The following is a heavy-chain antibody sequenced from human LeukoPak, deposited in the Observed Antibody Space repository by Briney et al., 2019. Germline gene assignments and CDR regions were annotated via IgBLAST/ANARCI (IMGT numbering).Heavy chain of an antibody. CDR3: AREEDPMGRRDWFDP. Sequence: GASVKASCKASGGTFSSYAISWVRQAPGQGLEWMGGIIPIFGTANYAQKFQGRVTITADESTSTAYMELSSLRSEDTAVYYCAREEDPMGRRDWFDPWGQGTLVTVSS. D-gene: IGHD2-8*01. V-gene: IGHV1-69*13. CDR2: IIPIFGTA. J-gene: IGHJ5*02. CDR1: GGTFSSYA.